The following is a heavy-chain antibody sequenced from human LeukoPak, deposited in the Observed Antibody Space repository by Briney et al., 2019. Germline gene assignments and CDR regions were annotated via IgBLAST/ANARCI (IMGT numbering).Heavy chain of an antibody. Sequence: SETLSLTCTVSGGSISTSNYYWGWIRQPPGKGLEWIGSIYYSGNTYYNASLKSQVSISIDASKNQFSLKVTSVTAADTAVYYCARQTGSGLFILPGGQGTLVTVSS. J-gene: IGHJ4*02. CDR1: GGSISTSNYY. CDR2: IYYSGNT. V-gene: IGHV4-39*01. CDR3: ARQTGSGLFILP. D-gene: IGHD3/OR15-3a*01.